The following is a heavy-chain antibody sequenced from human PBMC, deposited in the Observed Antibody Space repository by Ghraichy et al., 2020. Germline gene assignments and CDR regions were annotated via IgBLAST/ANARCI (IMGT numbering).Heavy chain of an antibody. V-gene: IGHV3-23*01. CDR3: ANPADGSGSFYYFDY. D-gene: IGHD3-10*01. CDR2: ISGSGGST. Sequence: GGSLRLSCAASGFTFSSHVMSWVRQAPGKGLEWVSAISGSGGSTYYADSVKGRFTISRDNSKNTLYLQMNSLRAEDTAVYYCANPADGSGSFYYFDYWGQGTLVTVSS. CDR1: GFTFSSHV. J-gene: IGHJ4*02.